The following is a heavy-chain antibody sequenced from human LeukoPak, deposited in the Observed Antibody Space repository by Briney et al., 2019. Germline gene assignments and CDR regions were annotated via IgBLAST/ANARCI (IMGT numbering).Heavy chain of an antibody. Sequence: SETLSLTCTVSGGSISSSSYYWGWIRQPPGTGLEWIGSIYYSGSTYYNPSLKSRVTISVDTSKNQFSLKLSSVTAADTAVYYCARLSRAAGNDYWGQGTLVTVSS. J-gene: IGHJ4*02. CDR2: IYYSGST. V-gene: IGHV4-39*01. D-gene: IGHD6-13*01. CDR1: GGSISSSSYY. CDR3: ARLSRAAGNDY.